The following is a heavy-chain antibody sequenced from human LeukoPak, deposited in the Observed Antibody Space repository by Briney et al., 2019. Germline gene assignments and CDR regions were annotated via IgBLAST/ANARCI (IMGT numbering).Heavy chain of an antibody. CDR2: ISYDGSNK. V-gene: IGHV3-30-3*01. CDR3: ARTRYCSGGSRYSPYYYYYGMDV. CDR1: GFTFSSYA. D-gene: IGHD2-15*01. Sequence: GGSLRLSCAASGFTFSSYAMHWVRQAPGKGLEWVAVISYDGSNKYYADSVKGRFTISRDNSKNTLYLQMNSLRAEDTAVYYCARTRYCSGGSRYSPYYYYYGMDVWGQGTTVTVSS. J-gene: IGHJ6*02.